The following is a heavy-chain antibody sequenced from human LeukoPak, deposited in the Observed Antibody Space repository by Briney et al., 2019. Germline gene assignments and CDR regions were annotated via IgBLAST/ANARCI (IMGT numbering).Heavy chain of an antibody. J-gene: IGHJ4*02. CDR3: ARTYGSGSLDY. V-gene: IGHV3-48*01. CDR2: ISGRGEAI. Sequence: TGGSLRLSCAASGFTFSNHNMDWVRQAPGKGLEWISYISGRGEAIFYADSVQGRFTISRDNAKNSIYLQMNGLTAEDTAVYYCARTYGSGSLDYGGQGTLVTVSS. D-gene: IGHD2-15*01. CDR1: GFTFSNHN.